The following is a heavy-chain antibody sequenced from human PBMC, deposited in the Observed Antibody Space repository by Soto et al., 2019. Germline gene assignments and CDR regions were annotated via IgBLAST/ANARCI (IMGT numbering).Heavy chain of an antibody. CDR2: ISSSGGEI. Sequence: VQLVESGGGLVKPGESLRLSCAVSGFTFRSYSMNWVRQAPGKGLEWVSSISSSGGEIYYTDSVKGRFTISRDNAKNSLYLQMNSLGADDTGVYYCAREGWGVWGHGTTVTVSS. V-gene: IGHV3-21*02. CDR3: AREGWGV. CDR1: GFTFRSYS. J-gene: IGHJ6*02. D-gene: IGHD2-15*01.